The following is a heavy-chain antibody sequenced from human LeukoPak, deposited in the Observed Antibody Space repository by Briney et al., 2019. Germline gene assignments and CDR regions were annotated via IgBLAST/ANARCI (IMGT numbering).Heavy chain of an antibody. Sequence: SQTLSLTCTVSGGSISSGGYYWGWIRQHPGKGLEWIGYIYYSGSTYYNPSLKSRVTISVDTSKNQFSLKLSSVTAADTAVYYCASYYYDSSGFFGMDVWGQGTTVTVSS. CDR2: IYYSGST. CDR3: ASYYYDSSGFFGMDV. D-gene: IGHD3-22*01. V-gene: IGHV4-31*03. J-gene: IGHJ6*02. CDR1: GGSISSGGYY.